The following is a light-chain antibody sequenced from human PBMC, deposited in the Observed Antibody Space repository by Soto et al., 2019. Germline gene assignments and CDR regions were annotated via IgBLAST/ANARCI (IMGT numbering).Light chain of an antibody. CDR2: SAS. V-gene: IGKV1-39*01. Sequence: DIQMTQSPSSLSASVGDRVTITCRTSQNINSYLNWYQQKPGKAPKLLIYSASSLRSGVPSRFSGSGSGTDFTLTISSLQPEDFATYYCQQSYSTPLRFGQGTRLEIK. J-gene: IGKJ5*01. CDR3: QQSYSTPLR. CDR1: QNINSY.